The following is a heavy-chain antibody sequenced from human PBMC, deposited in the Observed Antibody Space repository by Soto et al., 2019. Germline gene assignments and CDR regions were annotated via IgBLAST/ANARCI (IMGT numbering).Heavy chain of an antibody. D-gene: IGHD5-18*01. CDR3: ARGRGDTAMVTSAFDI. V-gene: IGHV1-2*04. J-gene: IGHJ3*02. CDR2: INPNSGGT. CDR1: GYTFTGYY. Sequence: ASVKVSCKASGYTFTGYYMHWVRQAPGQGLEWMGWINPNSGGTNYAQKFQGWVTMTRDTSISTAYMEPSRLRSDDTAVYYCARGRGDTAMVTSAFDIWGQGTMVTVSS.